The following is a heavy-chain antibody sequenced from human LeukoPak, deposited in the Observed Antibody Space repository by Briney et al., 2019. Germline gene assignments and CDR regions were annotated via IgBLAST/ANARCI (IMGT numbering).Heavy chain of an antibody. Sequence: PGGSLRLSCAASGFTFSSDEMNWVRQAPGRGLEWDSYISSGRTIYYADSVKGRFTISRDNAKNSLYLQMNSLRAEDTAVYYCARLYSSSSGKAFDIWGQGTMVTVSS. D-gene: IGHD6-6*01. V-gene: IGHV3-48*03. CDR2: ISSGRTI. CDR3: ARLYSSSSGKAFDI. CDR1: GFTFSSDE. J-gene: IGHJ3*02.